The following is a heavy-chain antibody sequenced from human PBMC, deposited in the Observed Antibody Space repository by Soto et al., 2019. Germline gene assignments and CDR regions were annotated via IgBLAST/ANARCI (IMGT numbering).Heavy chain of an antibody. D-gene: IGHD2-2*01. CDR3: ARGRWVFCSSTSCESFDY. V-gene: IGHV3-13*01. CDR2: IGTAGDT. CDR1: GFTFSSYD. Sequence: GGSLRLACAASGFTFSSYDMHWVRQATGKGLEWVSAIGTAGDTYYPGSVKGRFTISRENAKNSLYLQMNSLRAGDTAVYYCARGRWVFCSSTSCESFDYWGQGTLVTVSS. J-gene: IGHJ4*02.